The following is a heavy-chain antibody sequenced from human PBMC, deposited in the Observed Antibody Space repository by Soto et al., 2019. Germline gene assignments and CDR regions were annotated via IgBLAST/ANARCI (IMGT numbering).Heavy chain of an antibody. V-gene: IGHV1-2*02. Sequence: ASVKVYCKASGYTFTDYFMYWVRQAPGQGLEWMGWINPKSGGTNYAQKFQDRVTMARDTSINTAYMELSRLRSDDTAMYYCAKAQFGSSTWYYYGMDVWGQGTTVTVSS. CDR3: AKAQFGSSTWYYYGMDV. J-gene: IGHJ6*02. CDR1: GYTFTDYF. D-gene: IGHD6-13*01. CDR2: INPKSGGT.